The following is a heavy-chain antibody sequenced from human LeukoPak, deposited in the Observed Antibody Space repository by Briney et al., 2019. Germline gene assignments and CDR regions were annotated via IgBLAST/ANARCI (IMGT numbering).Heavy chain of an antibody. D-gene: IGHD4-23*01. CDR1: GFTFSNYG. CDR2: IKQDGSEK. CDR3: ARWTTLGHY. V-gene: IGHV3-7*01. Sequence: GGSLRLSCAASGFTFSNYGMHWVRQAPGRGLEWVANIKQDGSEKYYVDSVKGRFTISRDNTKNSLYLQMNSLRAEDTAVYYCARWTTLGHYWGQGTLVTVSS. J-gene: IGHJ4*01.